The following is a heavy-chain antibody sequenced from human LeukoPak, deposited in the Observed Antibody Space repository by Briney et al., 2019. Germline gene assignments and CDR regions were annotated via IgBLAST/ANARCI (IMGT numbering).Heavy chain of an antibody. CDR1: GFTFTSYA. Sequence: GGSLRLSCAASGFTFTSYAMSWVRQAPGKGLEWVSALSGSGGTTFYADSVKGRFTISRDNSKNILYLQMNSLRAEDTAVYYCATSAVAGTTFYFDYWGQGTLVTVSS. D-gene: IGHD6-19*01. V-gene: IGHV3-23*01. CDR3: ATSAVAGTTFYFDY. J-gene: IGHJ4*02. CDR2: LSGSGGTT.